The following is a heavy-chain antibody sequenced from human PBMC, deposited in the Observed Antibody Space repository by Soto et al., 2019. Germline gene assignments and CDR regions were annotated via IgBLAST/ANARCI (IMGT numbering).Heavy chain of an antibody. CDR3: APREGGYSYGGVMDV. CDR1: GFTFSSYA. J-gene: IGHJ6*02. D-gene: IGHD5-18*01. CDR2: ISGSGGST. V-gene: IGHV3-23*01. Sequence: EVQLLESGGGLVQPGGSLRLSCEASGFTFSSYAMSWVRQAPGKGLEWVSAISGSGGSTYYADSVKGRFTISRDNSKNTLYLQMNSLRAEDTAVYCCAPREGGYSYGGVMDVWGQGTTVTVSS.